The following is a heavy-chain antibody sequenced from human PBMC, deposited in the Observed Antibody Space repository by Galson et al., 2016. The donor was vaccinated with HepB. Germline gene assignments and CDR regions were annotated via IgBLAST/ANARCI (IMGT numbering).Heavy chain of an antibody. D-gene: IGHD3-22*01. J-gene: IGHJ5*02. CDR3: ARGRNYYDSSGYTHRGFDP. Sequence: LSLTCTVSGDSISSDNYNWGWIRQPPGKGLEWIGSMFYTGSPIYNPSLTSRVTISADTSKNQFSLRLSSVTAADTAVYYCARGRNYYDSSGYTHRGFDPWGQGALVTVSS. CDR1: GDSISSDNYN. CDR2: MFYTGSP. V-gene: IGHV4-39*07.